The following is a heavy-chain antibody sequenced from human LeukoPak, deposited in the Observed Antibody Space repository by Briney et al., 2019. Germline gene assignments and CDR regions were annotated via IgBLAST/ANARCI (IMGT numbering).Heavy chain of an antibody. J-gene: IGHJ4*02. CDR3: HDYNWRYYDILTSYYKSGPNYFDY. CDR1: GFTFDDYA. CDR2: ISGDGGST. Sequence: GGSLRLSCAASGFTFDDYAMHWVRQAPGKGLEWVSLISGDGGSTYYADSVKGRFTISRDNSKNSLYLQMNSLRTEDTALYYAHDYNWRYYDILTSYYKSGPNYFDYWGQGTLATVSS. D-gene: IGHD3-9*01. V-gene: IGHV3-43*02.